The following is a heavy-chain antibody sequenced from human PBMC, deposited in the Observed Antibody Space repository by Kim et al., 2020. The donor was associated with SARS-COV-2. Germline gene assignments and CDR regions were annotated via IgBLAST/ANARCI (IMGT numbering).Heavy chain of an antibody. J-gene: IGHJ4*02. V-gene: IGHV1-24*01. CDR2: FDPEDGAT. CDR1: GYTLTELS. Sequence: ASVKVSCKVSGYTLTELSMHWVRQAPGKGLEWMGGFDPEDGATIYAQKFQGRVTMTEDTSTDTAYMELSSLRSEDTAVYYCATSYAFSARGSPDYCGQGTLVTVSS. D-gene: IGHD2-2*01. CDR3: ATSYAFSARGSPDY.